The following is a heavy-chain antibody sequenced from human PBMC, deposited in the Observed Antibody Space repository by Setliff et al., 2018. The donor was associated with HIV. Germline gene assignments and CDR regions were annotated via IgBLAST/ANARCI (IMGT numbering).Heavy chain of an antibody. D-gene: IGHD3-22*01. CDR2: IIPIFGTA. V-gene: IGHV1-69*05. Sequence: GASVKVSCKASGGAFSSYAISWVRQAPGQGLEWMGGIIPIFGTANYAQKFQGRVTITTDESTGTAYMELSSLRSEDTAVYYCARGDHYYDSSGYDYWGQGTLVTVSS. CDR1: GGAFSSYA. CDR3: ARGDHYYDSSGYDY. J-gene: IGHJ4*02.